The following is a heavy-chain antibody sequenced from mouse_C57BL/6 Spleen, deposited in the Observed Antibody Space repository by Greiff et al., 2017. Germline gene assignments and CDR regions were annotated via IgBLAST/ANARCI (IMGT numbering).Heavy chain of an antibody. CDR2: IYPGDGDT. CDR3: AKEGVRPTWFAY. V-gene: IGHV1-82*01. CDR1: GYAFSSSW. Sequence: QVQLQQSGPELVKPGASVKISCKASGYAFSSSWMNWVKQRPGKGLEWIGRIYPGDGDTNYNGKFKGKATLTADKSSSTAYMHLSSLTSEDSAVYFCAKEGVRPTWFAYWGQGTLVTVSA. J-gene: IGHJ3*01. D-gene: IGHD3-2*02.